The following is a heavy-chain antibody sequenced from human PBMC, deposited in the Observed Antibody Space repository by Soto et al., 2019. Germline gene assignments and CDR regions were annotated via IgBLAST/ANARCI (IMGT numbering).Heavy chain of an antibody. CDR2: IIPIFGTA. CDR3: ARDVEEAYYYDSSGYPCGY. J-gene: IGHJ4*02. D-gene: IGHD3-22*01. Sequence: SVKVSCKASGGTFSSYAISWVRQAPGQGLEWMGGIIPIFGTANYAQKFQGRVTITADESTSTAYMELSSLRSEDTAVYYCARDVEEAYYYDSSGYPCGYWGQGTLVTVSS. V-gene: IGHV1-69*13. CDR1: GGTFSSYA.